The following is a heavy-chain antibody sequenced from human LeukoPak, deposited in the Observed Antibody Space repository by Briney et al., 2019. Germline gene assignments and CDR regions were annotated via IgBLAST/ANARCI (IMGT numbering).Heavy chain of an antibody. Sequence: GSLRLSCAASGFTFSSYWMSWVRQAPGKGLEWIGRIYTSGSTNYNPSLKSRVTISVDTSKNQFSLKLSSVTAADTAVYYCARDSLGYDSSGYYFRGFDYWGQGTLVTVSS. CDR2: IYTSGST. V-gene: IGHV4-4*08. CDR3: ARDSLGYDSSGYYFRGFDY. D-gene: IGHD3-22*01. J-gene: IGHJ4*02. CDR1: GFTFSSYW.